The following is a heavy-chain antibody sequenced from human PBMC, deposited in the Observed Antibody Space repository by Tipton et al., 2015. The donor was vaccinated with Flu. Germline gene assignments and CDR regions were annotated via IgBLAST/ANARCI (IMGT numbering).Heavy chain of an antibody. V-gene: IGHV4-34*01. CDR1: GGSFSGYY. D-gene: IGHD3-22*01. Sequence: TLSLTCAVYGGSFSGYYWSWIRQPPGKGLEWIGEINHSGSTNYNPSLKSRVTISVDTSKNQFSLKLSSVTAADTAVYYCARVTSYYDSSGYRYPDYWGQGTLATVSS. CDR3: ARVTSYYDSSGYRYPDY. J-gene: IGHJ4*02. CDR2: INHSGST.